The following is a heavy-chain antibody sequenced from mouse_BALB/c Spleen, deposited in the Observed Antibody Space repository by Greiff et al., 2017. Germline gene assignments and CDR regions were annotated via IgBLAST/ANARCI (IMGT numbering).Heavy chain of an antibody. J-gene: IGHJ4*01. Sequence: VQLQQSGAELMKPGASVKISCKATGYTFSSYWIEWVKQRPGHGLEWLGEILPGSGSTNYNEKFKGKATFTADTSSNTAYMQLSSLTSEDSAVYYCARDTTVGAMDYWGQGTSVTVSS. CDR3: ARDTTVGAMDY. D-gene: IGHD1-1*01. CDR1: GYTFSSYW. CDR2: ILPGSGST. V-gene: IGHV1-9*01.